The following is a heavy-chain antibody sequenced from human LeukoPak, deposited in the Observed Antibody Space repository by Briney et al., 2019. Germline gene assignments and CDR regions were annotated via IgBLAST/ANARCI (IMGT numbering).Heavy chain of an antibody. V-gene: IGHV1-8*03. D-gene: IGHD4-17*01. J-gene: IGHJ4*02. CDR2: MNSNSGDR. Sequence: ASVRVSCRASGYTFINYHINWVRQASGQGLEWMGWMNSNSGDRGYAQNFQGRVTITSDTSISTAYMELSSLRSEDTAVYFCARTTSLTASGYDYWGQGTLVTVSS. CDR1: GYTFINYH. CDR3: ARTTSLTASGYDY.